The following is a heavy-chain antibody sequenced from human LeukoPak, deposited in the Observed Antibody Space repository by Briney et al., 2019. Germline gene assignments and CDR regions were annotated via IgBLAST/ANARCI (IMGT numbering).Heavy chain of an antibody. J-gene: IGHJ3*02. D-gene: IGHD3-22*01. CDR2: ISWRGTGV. CDR3: AKVYDSSGISRGAFDI. CDR1: GFTFDDYA. V-gene: IGHV3-9*01. Sequence: PGRSLRLSCAASGFTFDDYALHWVRQVPGKGLEWVSGISWRGTGVDYADSVKGRFTISRDNAKNSLYLQINSLRPEDTALYFCAKVYDSSGISRGAFDIWGRGTMVTVSS.